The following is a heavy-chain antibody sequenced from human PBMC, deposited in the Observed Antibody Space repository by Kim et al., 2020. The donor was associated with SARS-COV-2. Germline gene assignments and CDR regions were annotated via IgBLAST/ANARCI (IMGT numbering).Heavy chain of an antibody. J-gene: IGHJ4*02. CDR1: GFTFSSYG. Sequence: GGSLRLSCAASGFTFSSYGMHWVRQAPGKGLEWVAVISYDGSNKYYADSVKGRFTISRDNSKNTLYLQMNSLRAEDTAVYYCAKVLLWFGDGGADYWGQGTLVTVSS. CDR3: AKVLLWFGDGGADY. V-gene: IGHV3-30*18. CDR2: ISYDGSNK. D-gene: IGHD3-10*01.